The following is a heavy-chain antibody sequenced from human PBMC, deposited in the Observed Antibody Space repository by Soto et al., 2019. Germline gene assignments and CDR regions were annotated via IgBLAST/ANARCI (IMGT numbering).Heavy chain of an antibody. V-gene: IGHV1-18*01. CDR2: ISTYTGNT. J-gene: IGHJ6*02. Sequence: QVHLVQSGAEVMKPGASVKVSCKASGYTFTNYDINWVRQAPGQGLEWMGWISTYTGNTNYAQKLQGRVTMTTDTSTSTAYMELRSLRSDDTAVYYCARGYYYGSGRPTPGGMDVWGQGTTVTVSS. CDR1: GYTFTNYD. CDR3: ARGYYYGSGRPTPGGMDV. D-gene: IGHD3-10*01.